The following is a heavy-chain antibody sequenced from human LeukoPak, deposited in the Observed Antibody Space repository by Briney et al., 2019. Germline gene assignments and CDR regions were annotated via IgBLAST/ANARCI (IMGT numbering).Heavy chain of an antibody. J-gene: IGHJ4*02. V-gene: IGHV3-30-3*01. CDR3: ARTVVVTAYYFDY. D-gene: IGHD3-22*01. CDR1: GFTFSNYA. CDR2: ISYDASNE. Sequence: PGGSLRLSCAVSGFTFSNYAFHWVRQAPGKGLEWVAIISYDASNEYYADSVKGRFTISRDNSKNTLYLQMNSLRAEDTAVYYCARTVVVTAYYFDYWGQGTLVTVSS.